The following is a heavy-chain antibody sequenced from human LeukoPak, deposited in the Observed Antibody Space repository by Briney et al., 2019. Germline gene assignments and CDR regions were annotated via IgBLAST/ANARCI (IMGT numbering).Heavy chain of an antibody. V-gene: IGHV4-39*01. J-gene: IGHJ4*02. D-gene: IGHD3-10*01. Sequence: SETLSLTCTVSGGSISSSSYYWGWIRQPPGKGLEWIGSIYYSGSTYYNPSLKSRVTISVDTSKNQFSLKLSSVTAADTAVYYCARGRALGFGEARIDYWGQGTLVTVSS. CDR1: GGSISSSSYY. CDR2: IYYSGST. CDR3: ARGRALGFGEARIDY.